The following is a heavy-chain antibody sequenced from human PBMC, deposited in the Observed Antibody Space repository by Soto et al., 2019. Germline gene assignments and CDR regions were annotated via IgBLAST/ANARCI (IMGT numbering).Heavy chain of an antibody. J-gene: IGHJ6*02. V-gene: IGHV3-21*01. CDR3: ARGRGAAGTDSVQDYDIDL. D-gene: IGHD6-13*01. CDR2: ISSSSSYI. CDR1: GFTFSSYS. Sequence: EVQLVESGGGLVKPGGSLRLSCAASGFTFSSYSMNWVRQAPGKGLEWVSSISSSSSYIYYADSVKGRFTNSRDNAKNSRFLQINSLRAEDTAVHYWARGRGAAGTDSVQDYDIDLWAQGTTVTVPS.